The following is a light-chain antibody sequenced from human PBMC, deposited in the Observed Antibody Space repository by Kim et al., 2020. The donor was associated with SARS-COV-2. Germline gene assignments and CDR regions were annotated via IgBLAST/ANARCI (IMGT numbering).Light chain of an antibody. J-gene: IGLJ3*02. CDR3: LSYAHPNYK. Sequence: QSALTQPASVSGSPGQSISISCTGTSSSVGTYNFVSWHQQHPGKAPKVLIYEVNKRPSGVSNRFSGSKSGNTASLTISGLQAEDEADYYCLSYAHPNYKFGGGTQLTVL. CDR2: EVN. V-gene: IGLV2-23*02. CDR1: SSSVGTYNF.